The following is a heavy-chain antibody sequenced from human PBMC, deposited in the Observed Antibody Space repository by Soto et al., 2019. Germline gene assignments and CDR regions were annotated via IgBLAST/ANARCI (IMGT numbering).Heavy chain of an antibody. D-gene: IGHD6-13*01. Sequence: GGSLRLSCSASGFTVSTNYMTWVRQAPGKGLEWVSTIYSGGSTYYADSVKGRFTISRDNSKNTLYLQMNSLRAEDTAVYYCARAQSSSWHNFDYWGQGTLVTVSS. CDR2: IYSGGST. CDR3: ARAQSSSWHNFDY. CDR1: GFTVSTNY. J-gene: IGHJ4*02. V-gene: IGHV3-66*02.